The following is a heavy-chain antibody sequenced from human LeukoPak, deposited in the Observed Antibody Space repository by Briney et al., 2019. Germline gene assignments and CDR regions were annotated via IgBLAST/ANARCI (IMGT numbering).Heavy chain of an antibody. D-gene: IGHD2-21*02. CDR1: GFTFSTCA. J-gene: IGHJ4*02. CDR2: MSYDGRNE. CDR3: ITDYCGGDCRLSFDY. Sequence: PGRSLRLSCADSGFTFSTCAMHWVRQAPGKGLEWVAVMSYDGRNEYYADSVKGRFTISRDNSKNTLYLQMNSLSAEDTAVYYCITDYCGGDCRLSFDYWGQGTLVTVSS. V-gene: IGHV3-30*04.